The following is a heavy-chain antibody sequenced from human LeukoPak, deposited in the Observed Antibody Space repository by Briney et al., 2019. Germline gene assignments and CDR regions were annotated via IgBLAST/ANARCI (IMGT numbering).Heavy chain of an antibody. Sequence: GGSLRLSCAASGFTFSSYNMNWVRQAPGKGVESVSSITSSSSIYYADSVKGRFTISRDNAKSSLYLQMNSLRAEDTAVYYCVAGYCSGTSCSTFFGMDVWGQGATVTVSS. CDR2: ITSSSSI. CDR3: VAGYCSGTSCSTFFGMDV. CDR1: GFTFSSYN. V-gene: IGHV3-21*01. J-gene: IGHJ6*02. D-gene: IGHD2-2*03.